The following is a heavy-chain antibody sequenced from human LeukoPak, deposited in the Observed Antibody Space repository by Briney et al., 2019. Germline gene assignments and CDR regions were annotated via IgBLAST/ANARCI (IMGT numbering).Heavy chain of an antibody. V-gene: IGHV3-9*01. J-gene: IGHJ6*02. CDR2: ISWNSGSI. D-gene: IGHD6-13*01. CDR1: GFTFDDYA. CDR3: AQPRYSSSWYYYGMDV. Sequence: GGSLRLSCAASGFTFDDYAMHWVRQAPGKGLEWVSGISWNSGSIGYADSVKGRFTISRDNAKNSLYLQMNSLRAEDTALYYCAQPRYSSSWYYYGMDVWGQGTTVTLSS.